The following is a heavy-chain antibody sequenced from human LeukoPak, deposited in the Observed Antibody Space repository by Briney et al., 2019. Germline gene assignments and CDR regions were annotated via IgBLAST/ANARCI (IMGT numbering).Heavy chain of an antibody. Sequence: ASVKVSCKASGYTFTSYYMHWVRQAPGQGLEWMGIINPSGGSTSYAQKFQGRVTMTRDMSTSTVYMELSSLRSEDTAVYYCARDLGDCGGDCYSVGPFDIWGQGTTVTISS. CDR1: GYTFTSYY. CDR2: INPSGGST. V-gene: IGHV1-46*01. J-gene: IGHJ3*02. D-gene: IGHD2-21*02. CDR3: ARDLGDCGGDCYSVGPFDI.